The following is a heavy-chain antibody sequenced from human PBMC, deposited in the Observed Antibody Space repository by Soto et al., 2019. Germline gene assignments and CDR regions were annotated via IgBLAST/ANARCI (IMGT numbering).Heavy chain of an antibody. Sequence: PGESLKISCKGSGNHYWIGWVRQMPGKGLEWMGVIYPDDSDTRYSPSFQGQVTISADKSTNTAYLQWSSLKASDTAMYYCARHQRDDTSGRWLDPWGQGTLVTVSS. V-gene: IGHV5-51*01. CDR1: GNHYW. CDR3: ARHQRDDTSGRWLDP. J-gene: IGHJ5*02. CDR2: IYPDDSDT. D-gene: IGHD1-26*01.